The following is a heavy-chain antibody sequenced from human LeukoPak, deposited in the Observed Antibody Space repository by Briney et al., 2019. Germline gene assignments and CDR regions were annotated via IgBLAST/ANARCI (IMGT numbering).Heavy chain of an antibody. D-gene: IGHD3-10*01. J-gene: IGHJ4*02. CDR1: GFTFSSYA. Sequence: GGSLRLSCAASGFTFSSYAMHWVRQAPGKGLEWVAVISYDGSNKYYADSVKGRFTISRDNSKNTLYLQMHSLRAEDTAVYYCAKDLVTGSLDYWGLGTLVTVSS. CDR3: AKDLVTGSLDY. CDR2: ISYDGSNK. V-gene: IGHV3-30*04.